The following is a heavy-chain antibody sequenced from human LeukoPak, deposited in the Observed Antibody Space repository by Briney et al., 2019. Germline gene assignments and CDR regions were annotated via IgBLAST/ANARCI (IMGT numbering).Heavy chain of an antibody. CDR2: IYYSGST. CDR3: ARGLN. D-gene: IGHD3-22*01. Sequence: SETLSVTCAVSGDPISGSSYYWGWLRQPPGKGLEWIGSIYYSGSTYYSPSLKSRVTISVDTSKNQFSLKMSSVTAADTAVYYCARGLNWGQGTLVTVSS. J-gene: IGHJ4*02. CDR1: GDPISGSSYY. V-gene: IGHV4-39*01.